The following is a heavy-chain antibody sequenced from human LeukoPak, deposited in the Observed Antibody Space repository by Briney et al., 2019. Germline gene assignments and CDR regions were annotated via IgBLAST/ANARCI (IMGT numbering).Heavy chain of an antibody. D-gene: IGHD1-26*01. J-gene: IGHJ3*01. CDR1: GFSFSTFH. Sequence: GGSLRLSCAASGFSFSTFHMTWVRQAPGKGLEWVASISRGSGYIYYADSMKGRFTISRDNAKDSLYLQMSGLRAEDTAMYYCAKEREIGYAFDLWGLGTMVTVSS. CDR3: AKEREIGYAFDL. V-gene: IGHV3-21*06. CDR2: ISRGSGYI.